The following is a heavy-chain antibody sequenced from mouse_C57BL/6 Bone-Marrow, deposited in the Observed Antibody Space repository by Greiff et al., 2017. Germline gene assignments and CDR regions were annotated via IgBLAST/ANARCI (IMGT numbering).Heavy chain of an antibody. V-gene: IGHV1-26*01. D-gene: IGHD2-2*01. CDR2: INPNNGGA. J-gene: IGHJ2*01. CDR1: GYTFTDYY. CDR3: ALYGYDRDY. Sequence: EVQLQQSGPELVKPGASVKISCKASGYTFTDYYMNWVKQSHGKSLEWIGDINPNNGGASYNQKFKGKATLTVDKSSSTAYMELRSLTSEDSAVYYCALYGYDRDYWGQGTTLTVSS.